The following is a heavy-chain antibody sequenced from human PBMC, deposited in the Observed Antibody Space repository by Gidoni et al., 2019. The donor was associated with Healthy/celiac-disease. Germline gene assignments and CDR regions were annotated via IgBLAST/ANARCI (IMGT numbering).Heavy chain of an antibody. D-gene: IGHD3-22*01. CDR2: ISGSGGRT. Sequence: EVQLLESGGGFVQPGGSLRLACAASGFHFSRYAMSWGGQATGKGLEWVSAISGSGGRTYYADSVKGRFTISRDNSKNTLYLQMNSLGAEYTAVYCCAKGESHLFYDSSGYAFDIWGQGTMVTVSS. CDR3: AKGESHLFYDSSGYAFDI. J-gene: IGHJ3*02. CDR1: GFHFSRYA. V-gene: IGHV3-23*01.